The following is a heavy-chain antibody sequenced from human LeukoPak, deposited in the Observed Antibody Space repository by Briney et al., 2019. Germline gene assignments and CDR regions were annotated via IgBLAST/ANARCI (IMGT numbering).Heavy chain of an antibody. CDR3: ARLGVSSWYIDY. V-gene: IGHV4-39*01. CDR2: IYYSGST. Sequence: PSGTLSLTCTVSVGSISSSSYYWGWIRQPPGKGLEWIGSIYYSGSTYYNPSLKSRVTISVDTSKSQFSLKLSSVTAADTAVYYCARLGVSSWYIDYWGQGTLVTVSS. D-gene: IGHD6-13*01. J-gene: IGHJ4*02. CDR1: VGSISSSSYY.